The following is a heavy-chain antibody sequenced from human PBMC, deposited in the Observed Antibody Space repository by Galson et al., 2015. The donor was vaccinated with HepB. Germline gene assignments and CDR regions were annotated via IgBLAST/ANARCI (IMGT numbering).Heavy chain of an antibody. V-gene: IGHV3-15*01. CDR3: AKLSPLDPRGFDI. Sequence: SLRLSCAASGFTFSNAWMSWVRQAPGKGLEWVGRIKRKADGGTTNYAAPGKGRFTISRDDSKNTLYLQMNSLKTDDTAVYYCAKLSPLDPRGFDIWGQGTMVAVSS. CDR1: GFTFSNAW. CDR2: IKRKADGGTT. D-gene: IGHD3-16*02. J-gene: IGHJ3*02.